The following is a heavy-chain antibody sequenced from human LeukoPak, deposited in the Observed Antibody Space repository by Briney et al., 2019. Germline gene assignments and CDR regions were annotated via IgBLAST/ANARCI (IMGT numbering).Heavy chain of an antibody. Sequence: GGSLRLSCAASGFTFSRYGMNWVRQAPGKGLEWVSSISSSSSYIYYADSVKGRFTISRDNSKNTLYLQMSSLRLEDTAVYYCARGARKGDDYGGFFDYWGQGTLVPISS. CDR3: ARGARKGDDYGGFFDY. CDR2: ISSSSSYI. D-gene: IGHD4-23*01. J-gene: IGHJ4*02. V-gene: IGHV3-21*01. CDR1: GFTFSRYG.